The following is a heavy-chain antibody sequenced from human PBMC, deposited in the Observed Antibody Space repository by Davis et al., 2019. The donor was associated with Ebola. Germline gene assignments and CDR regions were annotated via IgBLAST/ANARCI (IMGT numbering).Heavy chain of an antibody. V-gene: IGHV1-2*06. CDR3: ARDSGRGYSYGYGWFDP. D-gene: IGHD5-18*01. Sequence: ASVKVSCKASGYTFTGYYMHWVRQAPGQGLEWMGRINPNSGGTNYAQKFQGRVTMTRDTSISTAYMELSRLRSDDTAVYSCARDSGRGYSYGYGWFDPWGQGTLVTVSS. CDR1: GYTFTGYY. J-gene: IGHJ5*02. CDR2: INPNSGGT.